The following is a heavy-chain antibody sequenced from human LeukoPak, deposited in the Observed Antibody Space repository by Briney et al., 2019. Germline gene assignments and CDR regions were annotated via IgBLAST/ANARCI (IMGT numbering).Heavy chain of an antibody. CDR3: ASRRNSDAFDI. CDR2: MNPNSGNT. J-gene: IGHJ3*02. V-gene: IGHV1-8*01. D-gene: IGHD2/OR15-2a*01. CDR1: GYTFTSYD. Sequence: ASVKVSCKASGYTFTSYDINWVRQATGQGLEWMGWMNPNSGNTGYAQQFQGRVTMTRNTSISTAYMELSSLRSEDTAVYYCASRRNSDAFDIWGQGTMVTVSS.